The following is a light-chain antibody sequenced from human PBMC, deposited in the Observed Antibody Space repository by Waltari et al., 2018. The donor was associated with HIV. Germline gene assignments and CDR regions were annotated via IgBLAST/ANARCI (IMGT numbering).Light chain of an antibody. Sequence: EIVMTQSPATLSVSPGERVTLSCRASQSVGSNLAWYQQKPGRAPSLLVYSASTRATGIPARFSGSASGTEFTLTISSLQSEDFAVYYCQQYINWPPWSFGQGTKVEIK. CDR1: QSVGSN. V-gene: IGKV3-15*01. CDR3: QQYINWPPWS. J-gene: IGKJ1*01. CDR2: SAS.